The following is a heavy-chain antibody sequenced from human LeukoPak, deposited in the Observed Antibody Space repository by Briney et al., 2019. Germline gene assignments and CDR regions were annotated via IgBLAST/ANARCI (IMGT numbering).Heavy chain of an antibody. CDR3: ARGMSGSYDY. V-gene: IGHV3-33*08. D-gene: IGHD1-26*01. CDR2: IWYDGSNK. CDR1: GFTFSSYS. J-gene: IGHJ4*02. Sequence: PGGSLRLSCAASGFTFSSYSMNWVRQAPGKGLEWVAVIWYDGSNKYYADSVKGRFTISRDNAKNSLYLQMNSLRAEDTAIYYCARGMSGSYDYWGQGTLVTVSS.